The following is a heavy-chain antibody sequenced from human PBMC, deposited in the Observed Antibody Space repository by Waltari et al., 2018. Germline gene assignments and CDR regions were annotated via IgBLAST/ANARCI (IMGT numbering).Heavy chain of an antibody. J-gene: IGHJ4*02. V-gene: IGHV4-38-2*01. Sequence: QVQLQESGPGLVKPSETLSLTCAVSGYSISSGYYWGWIRQPPGKGLEWIGSIYHSGSTDYNPSLKSRVTISVDTSKNQFSLKLSSVTAADTAVYYCARGLYSSSWYYFDYWGQGTLVTVSS. D-gene: IGHD6-13*01. CDR1: GYSISSGYY. CDR2: IYHSGST. CDR3: ARGLYSSSWYYFDY.